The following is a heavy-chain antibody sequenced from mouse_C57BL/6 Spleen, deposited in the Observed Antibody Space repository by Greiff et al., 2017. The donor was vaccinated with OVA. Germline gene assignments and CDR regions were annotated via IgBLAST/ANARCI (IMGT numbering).Heavy chain of an antibody. J-gene: IGHJ1*03. D-gene: IGHD1-1*01. CDR2: INPNNGGT. Sequence: EVQLQQSGPELVKPGASVKMSCKASGYTFTDYNMHWVKQSPGKSLEWIGYINPNNGGTSYNQKFKGKATLTVNKSSSTAYMELRSLTSEDSAVYYCARNYGSFYWYFDGWGTGTTVTVSS. V-gene: IGHV1-22*01. CDR1: GYTFTDYN. CDR3: ARNYGSFYWYFDG.